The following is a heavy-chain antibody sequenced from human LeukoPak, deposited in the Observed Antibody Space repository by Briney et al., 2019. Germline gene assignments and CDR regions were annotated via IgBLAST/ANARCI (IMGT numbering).Heavy chain of an antibody. J-gene: IGHJ4*02. D-gene: IGHD1-26*01. Sequence: SETLSLTCTVSGVSLSSYYWSWLRQPAGKGLEWIGRIYTSGSTHYNPSLKSRVTMSVDTSKNEFSLKLSSVTAADTAVYYCAREPTRGNFDYWGQGTLVTVSS. CDR3: AREPTRGNFDY. CDR1: GVSLSSYY. CDR2: IYTSGST. V-gene: IGHV4-4*07.